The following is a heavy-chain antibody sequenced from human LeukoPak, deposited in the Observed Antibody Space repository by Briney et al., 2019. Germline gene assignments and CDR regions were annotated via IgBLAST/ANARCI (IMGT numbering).Heavy chain of an antibody. J-gene: IGHJ4*02. V-gene: IGHV3-30*04. Sequence: GGSLRLSCAASGFTFSSYAMHWVRQAPGKGLEWVAVISYDGSNKYYADSVKGRFTISRDNSKNTLYLQMNSLRAEDTAVYYCARSGYSYALYYFDYWGQGTLVTVSS. D-gene: IGHD5-18*01. CDR2: ISYDGSNK. CDR3: ARSGYSYALYYFDY. CDR1: GFTFSSYA.